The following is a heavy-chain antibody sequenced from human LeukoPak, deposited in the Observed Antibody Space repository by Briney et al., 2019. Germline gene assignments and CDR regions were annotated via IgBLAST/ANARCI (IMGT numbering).Heavy chain of an antibody. Sequence: PGGSLRLSCAVSGFTFSSYAMNWVRQAPGKGLEWVSAISGSGGSTYYADSVKGRFTISRDNSKNTLYLQMNSLRAEDTAVYYCANAEDSSSFPYWGQGTLVTVSS. CDR2: ISGSGGST. D-gene: IGHD6-6*01. J-gene: IGHJ4*02. V-gene: IGHV3-23*01. CDR3: ANAEDSSSFPY. CDR1: GFTFSSYA.